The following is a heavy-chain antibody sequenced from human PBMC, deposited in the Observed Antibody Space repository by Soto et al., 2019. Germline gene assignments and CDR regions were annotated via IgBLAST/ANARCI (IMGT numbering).Heavy chain of an antibody. CDR1: GGTFSSYA. CDR2: IIPIFGTA. D-gene: IGHD3-22*01. J-gene: IGHJ4*02. V-gene: IGHV1-69*13. CDR3: ARTLSGNYYDSSGYYLAPYFDY. Sequence: ASVKVSCKASGGTFSSYAISWVRQAPGQGLEWMGGIIPIFGTANYAQKFQGRVTITADESTSTAYMELSSLRSEDTAVYYCARTLSGNYYDSSGYYLAPYFDYWGQGTLVTVSS.